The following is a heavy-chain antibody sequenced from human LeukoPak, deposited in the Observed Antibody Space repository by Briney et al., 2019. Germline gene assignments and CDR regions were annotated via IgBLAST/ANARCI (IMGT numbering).Heavy chain of an antibody. J-gene: IGHJ4*02. CDR2: ISGSGGST. V-gene: IGHV3-23*01. Sequence: GGSLRLSCAASGFTFSSYAMSWVRQAPGKGLEWVSAISGSGGSTYYADSVKGRFTISRDNSKNTLYLQMNSLRAEDTAVYYCARSSTVTGVGGFDYWGQGTLVTVSS. CDR3: ARSSTVTGVGGFDY. CDR1: GFTFSSYA. D-gene: IGHD4-17*01.